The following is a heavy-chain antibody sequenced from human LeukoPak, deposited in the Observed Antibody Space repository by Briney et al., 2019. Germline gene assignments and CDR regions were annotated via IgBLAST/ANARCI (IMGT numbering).Heavy chain of an antibody. CDR3: ARGAPHTTGDAFDI. J-gene: IGHJ3*02. V-gene: IGHV4-30-2*01. CDR1: GFTFSDYY. Sequence: LRLSCAASGFTFSDYYMSWIRQPPGKGLEWIGYIYHSGSTYYNPSLKSRVTISVDRSKNQFSLKLSSVTAADTAVYYCARGAPHTTGDAFDIWGQGTMVTVSS. D-gene: IGHD4-11*01. CDR2: IYHSGST.